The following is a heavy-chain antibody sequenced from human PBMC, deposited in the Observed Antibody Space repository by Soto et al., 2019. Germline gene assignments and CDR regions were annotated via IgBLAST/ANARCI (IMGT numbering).Heavy chain of an antibody. CDR3: AKQGQRAGSPYYFDY. D-gene: IGHD6-19*01. CDR1: GFTFSSYA. V-gene: IGHV3-23*01. CDR2: ISGSGGST. Sequence: GGSLRLSCAASGFTFSSYAMSWVRQAPGKGLEWVSAISGSGGSTYYADSVKGRFTISRDNSKNTLYLQMNSLRAEDTAVYYCAKQGQRAGSPYYFDYWGQGTLVTVSS. J-gene: IGHJ4*02.